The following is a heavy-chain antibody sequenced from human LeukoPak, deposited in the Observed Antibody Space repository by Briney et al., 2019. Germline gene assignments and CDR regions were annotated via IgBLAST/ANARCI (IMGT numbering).Heavy chain of an antibody. V-gene: IGHV1-2*02. D-gene: IGHD3-22*01. CDR3: ARALTYYYDSSGYYLPFDY. CDR2: INPNSGGT. Sequence: ASAKVSCKASGYTFTGYYMHWVRQAPGQGLEWMGWINPNSGGTNYAQKFQGRVTMTRDTSISTAYMELSRLRSDDTAVYYCARALTYYYDSSGYYLPFDYWGQGTLVTVSS. J-gene: IGHJ4*02. CDR1: GYTFTGYY.